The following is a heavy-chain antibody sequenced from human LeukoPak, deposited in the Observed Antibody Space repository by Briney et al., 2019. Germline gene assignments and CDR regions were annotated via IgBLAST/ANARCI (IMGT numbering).Heavy chain of an antibody. J-gene: IGHJ4*02. D-gene: IGHD6-13*01. Sequence: SETLSLTCTVSGCSISSYYWSWIRQPPGKGLEWIGYIYYSGSTTYYPSPKNGLTTSLDTTKNQTSLLLSSVNAADTAVYYCARVGVLDSSSWFFFDYWGQGTLVTVSS. CDR1: GCSISSYY. CDR3: ARVGVLDSSSWFFFDY. CDR2: IYYSGST. V-gene: IGHV4-59*08.